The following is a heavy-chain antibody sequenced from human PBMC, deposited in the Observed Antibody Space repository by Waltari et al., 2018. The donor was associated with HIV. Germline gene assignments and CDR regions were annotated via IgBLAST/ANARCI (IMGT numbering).Heavy chain of an antibody. D-gene: IGHD4-17*01. Sequence: QVQLVESGGGVVQPGRSLRLSCAASGFTFSSYGMNWVRQAPGKGLGWVAVILYDGSNKYYADSVKGRFTISRDNSKNTLYLQMNSLRAEDTAVYYCARSGGGDYGVSFDYWGQGTLVTVSS. CDR1: GFTFSSYG. CDR2: ILYDGSNK. J-gene: IGHJ4*02. CDR3: ARSGGGDYGVSFDY. V-gene: IGHV3-33*01.